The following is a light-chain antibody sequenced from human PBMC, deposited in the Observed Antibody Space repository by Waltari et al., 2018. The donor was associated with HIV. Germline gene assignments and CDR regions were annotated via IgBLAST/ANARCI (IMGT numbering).Light chain of an antibody. Sequence: SVLAQPPSVSGTPGQGVTISCSGSHSNIGRNHVYWYRQLPGSAPQLLIYNNNQRPSGVPDRFSGSKSGTSASLAISGLRSEDEADYYCAAWDDSLSAVVFGGGTKLTVL. CDR3: AAWDDSLSAVV. V-gene: IGLV1-47*01. CDR1: HSNIGRNH. CDR2: NNN. J-gene: IGLJ2*01.